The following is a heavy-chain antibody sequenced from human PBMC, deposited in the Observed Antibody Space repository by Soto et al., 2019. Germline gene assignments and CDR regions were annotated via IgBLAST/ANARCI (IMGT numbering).Heavy chain of an antibody. CDR3: ARGGTPIDY. CDR2: ISAYNGNT. J-gene: IGHJ4*02. D-gene: IGHD1-26*01. Sequence: QVQLVQSGAEVKKPGATVKASCKASGYTFTNFGISWVRQAPGQGLEWMGWISAYNGNTNYAQNFQGRVTMTTDTSKSKAYVELRSLRSDATAVYYCARGGTPIDYGGEGTLGTASS. CDR1: GYTFTNFG. V-gene: IGHV1-18*01.